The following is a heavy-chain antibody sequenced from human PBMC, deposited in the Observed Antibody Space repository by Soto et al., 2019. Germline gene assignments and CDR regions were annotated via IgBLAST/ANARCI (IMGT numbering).Heavy chain of an antibody. Sequence: EVQLVESGGGLVEPGGSLRLSCAASGITFSNAWMDWVRKAPGKGLEYIGRIRSKTGGGTTEYAAPVEGRFTVSRDDSKNTLYLQMSGLKTEDTAVYYCTTTRPGTNVFDNWGQGTLVTVSS. CDR1: GITFSNAW. J-gene: IGHJ3*02. CDR2: IRSKTGGGTT. D-gene: IGHD6-13*01. CDR3: TTTRPGTNVFDN. V-gene: IGHV3-15*01.